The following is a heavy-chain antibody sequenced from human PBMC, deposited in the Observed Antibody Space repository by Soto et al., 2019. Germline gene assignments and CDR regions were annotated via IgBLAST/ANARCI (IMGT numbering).Heavy chain of an antibody. D-gene: IGHD3-9*01. CDR1: GGSISSSSYY. CDR3: ASLPSPLITIFWELPGMGWFDP. CDR2: IYYSGST. J-gene: IGHJ5*02. V-gene: IGHV4-39*01. Sequence: QLQLQESGPGLVKPSETLSLTCTVSGGSISSSSYYWGWIRQPPGKGLEWIGSIYYSGSTYYNPSLKSRVTISVDTSKNQFSLKLSSVTAADTAVYYCASLPSPLITIFWELPGMGWFDPWGQGTLVTVSS.